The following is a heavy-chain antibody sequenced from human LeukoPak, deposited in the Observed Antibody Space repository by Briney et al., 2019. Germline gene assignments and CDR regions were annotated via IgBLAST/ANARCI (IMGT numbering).Heavy chain of an antibody. J-gene: IGHJ6*02. D-gene: IGHD3-10*01. CDR3: ARTYGGYYYGMDV. CDR2: IYDSGIS. V-gene: IGHV4-39*01. Sequence: SETLSLTSTASGGSISSSSYYWGWIRQPPGNGLEWISNIYDSGISYYNPSLKSPITISVDTSKNQFPLNLSSVTAADTAVYYCARTYGGYYYGMDVWGQGTTVTVSS. CDR1: GGSISSSSYY.